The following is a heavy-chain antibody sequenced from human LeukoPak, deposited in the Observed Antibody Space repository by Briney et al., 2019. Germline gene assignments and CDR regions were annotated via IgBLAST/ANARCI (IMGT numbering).Heavy chain of an antibody. J-gene: IGHJ4*02. D-gene: IGHD4-17*01. Sequence: SETLSLTCTVSGGSISSGGYYWSWIRQPPGKGLEWIGYIYHSANTYYNPSLKSRVTISVDASKNQFSLKLSSVTAADTAVYYCARGLSSLTTVTIHPFDYWGQGTLVTVSS. CDR1: GGSISSGGYY. V-gene: IGHV4-30-2*01. CDR2: IYHSANT. CDR3: ARGLSSLTTVTIHPFDY.